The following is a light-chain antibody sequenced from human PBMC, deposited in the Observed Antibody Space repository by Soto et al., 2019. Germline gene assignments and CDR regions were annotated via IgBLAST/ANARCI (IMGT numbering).Light chain of an antibody. V-gene: IGKV3-20*01. J-gene: IGKJ1*01. CDR1: HSGSNDF. Sequence: EIVLTQSPGSLSLSPGERATLSCSASHSGSNDFLAWYQQKPGQAPRLLIYGASTRATDVPDRFSGSGSGADFTLSISRLEPEDFAVYYCQQYGSSPPRTFGQGTKVEMK. CDR2: GAS. CDR3: QQYGSSPPRT.